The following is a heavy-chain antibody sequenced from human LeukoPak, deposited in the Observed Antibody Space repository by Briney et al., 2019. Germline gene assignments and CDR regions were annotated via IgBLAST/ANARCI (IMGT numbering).Heavy chain of an antibody. CDR3: ARLGAYYYYYMDV. D-gene: IGHD3-16*01. V-gene: IGHV4-39*07. Sequence: SETLSLTCTVSGGSVSSGSYYWGWIRQPPGKGLEWIGNIYYSGSTYYNPSLKSRVTISVETSKNQFSLKLSSVTAADTAVYYCARLGAYYYYYMDVWGKGTTVTISS. J-gene: IGHJ6*03. CDR2: IYYSGST. CDR1: GGSVSSGSYY.